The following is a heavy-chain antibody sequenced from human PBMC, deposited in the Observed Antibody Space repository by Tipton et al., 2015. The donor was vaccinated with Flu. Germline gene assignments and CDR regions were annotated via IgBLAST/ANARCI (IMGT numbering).Heavy chain of an antibody. J-gene: IGHJ4*02. V-gene: IGHV3-7*01. CDR3: ARLGLPDF. D-gene: IGHD3-16*01. Sequence: SLRLSCAASGFTFSTYWMSWVRQAPGKGLEWLANINQDATKRYYVNSVKGRFTISRDNAKNPLFLQMTSLRAEDTAVYFCARLGLPDFWGQGTLVTVSS. CDR2: INQDATKR. CDR1: GFTFSTYW.